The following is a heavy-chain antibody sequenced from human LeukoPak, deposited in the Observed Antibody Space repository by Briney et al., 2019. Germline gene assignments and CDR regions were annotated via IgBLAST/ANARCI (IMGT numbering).Heavy chain of an antibody. CDR3: TRDPPPYYGDYGLGFDY. CDR2: IRSKAYGGTT. CDR1: GFTFGDYA. V-gene: IGHV3-49*04. D-gene: IGHD4-17*01. J-gene: IGHJ4*02. Sequence: PGGSLRLSCTASGFTFGDYAMSWVRQAPGKGLEWVGFIRSKAYGGTTEYAASVKGRFTISRDDSKSIAYLQMNSLKTEDTAVYYCTRDPPPYYGDYGLGFDYWGQGTLVTVSS.